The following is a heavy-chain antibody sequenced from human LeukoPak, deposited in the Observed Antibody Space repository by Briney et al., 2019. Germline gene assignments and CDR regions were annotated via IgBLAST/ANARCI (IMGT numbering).Heavy chain of an antibody. J-gene: IGHJ2*01. CDR1: GYSFSSFG. D-gene: IGHD5-24*01. V-gene: IGHV1-18*01. Sequence: ASVKVSCKASGYSFSSFGISWLRQAPGQGLEWMGWISANNGYTKYAQKFQGRVTMTTDTSTRTAYMEVRSLRSDDTAVYYCXXXXXXRDGNNYGYFDLWGRGTLVSVSS. CDR3: XXXXXXRDGNNYGYFDL. CDR2: ISANNGYT.